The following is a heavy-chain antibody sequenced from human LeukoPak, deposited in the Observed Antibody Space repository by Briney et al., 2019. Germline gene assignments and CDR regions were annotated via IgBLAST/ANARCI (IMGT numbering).Heavy chain of an antibody. J-gene: IGHJ4*02. CDR1: GFTFSSYG. D-gene: IGHD3-9*01. CDR3: ARDVGDYDILTGTPY. Sequence: GGSLRLSCAASGFTFSSYGMHWVRQAPGKGLEWVAFIRSDGSNKYYAGSVKGRFTISRDNAKNSLYLQMNSLRAEDTAVYYCARDVGDYDILTGTPYWGQGTLVTVSS. CDR2: IRSDGSNK. V-gene: IGHV3-30*02.